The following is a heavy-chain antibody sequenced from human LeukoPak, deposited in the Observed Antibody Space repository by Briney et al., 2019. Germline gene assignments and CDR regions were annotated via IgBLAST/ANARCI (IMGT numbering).Heavy chain of an antibody. D-gene: IGHD3-10*01. Sequence: SQTLSLTCTVSGGSISSGDYYWSWIRQPPGKGLEWIGYIYYSGSTYYNPSLKSRVTISVDTSKNQFSLKLRSVTAAETAVYYCARGEDGELLRPADYWGQGTLVTVSS. V-gene: IGHV4-30-4*01. J-gene: IGHJ4*02. CDR2: IYYSGST. CDR1: GGSISSGDYY. CDR3: ARGEDGELLRPADY.